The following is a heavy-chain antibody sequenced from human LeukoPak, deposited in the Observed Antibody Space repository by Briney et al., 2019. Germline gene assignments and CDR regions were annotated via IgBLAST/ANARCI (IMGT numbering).Heavy chain of an antibody. Sequence: PGGSLRLSCAASGFTFSSYAMSCVRQAPGKGLEWVSVISGSGGRTFYAASVKGRFTISRDNSKNTLYLQMNRLRAEETAVYYCVKVTNFDYWGQGTLVTVSS. CDR1: GFTFSSYA. J-gene: IGHJ4*02. CDR3: VKVTNFDY. V-gene: IGHV3-23*01. D-gene: IGHD2-21*02. CDR2: ISGSGGRT.